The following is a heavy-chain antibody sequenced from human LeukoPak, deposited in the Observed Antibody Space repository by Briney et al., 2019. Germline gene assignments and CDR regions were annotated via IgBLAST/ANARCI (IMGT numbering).Heavy chain of an antibody. Sequence: SETLSLTCTVSGGSISSYYWSWIRQPAGKGLEWIGRIYTSGSTNYNPSLKSRVTMSVDTSKNQFSLKQSSVTAADTAVYYCARDQPEYQLLYWFDPWGQGTLVTVSS. V-gene: IGHV4-4*07. CDR2: IYTSGST. CDR1: GGSISSYY. D-gene: IGHD2-2*01. CDR3: ARDQPEYQLLYWFDP. J-gene: IGHJ5*02.